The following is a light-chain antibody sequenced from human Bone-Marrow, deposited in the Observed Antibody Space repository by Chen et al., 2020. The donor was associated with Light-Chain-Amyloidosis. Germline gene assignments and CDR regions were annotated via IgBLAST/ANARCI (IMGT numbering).Light chain of an antibody. CDR2: RDT. J-gene: IGLJ2*01. Sequence: SYELTQPPSVSVSPGQTARITCSGDDLPTKYAYWYQQKPGQAPVLVIHRDTERPSGSSERFSGSSSGTPATLTISGAQAEDEADYHCQSADSSGTYEVIFGGGTKLTVL. CDR3: QSADSSGTYEVI. V-gene: IGLV3-25*03. CDR1: DLPTKY.